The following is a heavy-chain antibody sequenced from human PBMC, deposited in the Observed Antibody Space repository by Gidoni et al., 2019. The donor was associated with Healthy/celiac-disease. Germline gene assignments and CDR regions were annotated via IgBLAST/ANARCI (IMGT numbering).Heavy chain of an antibody. V-gene: IGHV5-51*01. CDR1: GYTCTRYW. CDR3: ARHGNYGDYYFDY. J-gene: IGHJ4*02. CDR2: IYPGDSDT. Sequence: EVQLVQSGAEVKKPGESLKISCKGSGYTCTRYWIGWVRQMPGKGLEWMGFIYPGDSDTRYSPSFQDQVTISAHKSISTAYLQGSSLKASDTAMYYCARHGNYGDYYFDYWGQGTLVTVSS. D-gene: IGHD4-17*01.